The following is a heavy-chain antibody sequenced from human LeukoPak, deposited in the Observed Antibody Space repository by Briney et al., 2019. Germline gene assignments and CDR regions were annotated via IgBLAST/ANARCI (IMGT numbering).Heavy chain of an antibody. Sequence: GASVKVSCKASGYTFTSYYMHWVRQGPGQGLEWMGIINPSGGSTSYAQKFQGRVNMTRDTSTNTVYMELSSLRSEDTAVFYCVRGASSIAALNPFWYFDLWGRGTLVTVSS. V-gene: IGHV1-46*01. J-gene: IGHJ2*01. CDR2: INPSGGST. D-gene: IGHD6-6*01. CDR1: GYTFTSYY. CDR3: VRGASSIAALNPFWYFDL.